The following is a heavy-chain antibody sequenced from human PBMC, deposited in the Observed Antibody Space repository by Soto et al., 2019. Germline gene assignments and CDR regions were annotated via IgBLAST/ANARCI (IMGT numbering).Heavy chain of an antibody. Sequence: SSVKVSCKASGYTFTSYDINWVRQATGQGLEWMGWMNPNSGNTGYAQKFQGRVTMTRNTSISTAYMELSSLRSEDTAVYYCARGLKYYDFWSGFGYYYYYYGMDVWGQGTTVTVSS. CDR3: ARGLKYYDFWSGFGYYYYYYGMDV. J-gene: IGHJ6*02. V-gene: IGHV1-8*01. CDR1: GYTFTSYD. D-gene: IGHD3-3*01. CDR2: MNPNSGNT.